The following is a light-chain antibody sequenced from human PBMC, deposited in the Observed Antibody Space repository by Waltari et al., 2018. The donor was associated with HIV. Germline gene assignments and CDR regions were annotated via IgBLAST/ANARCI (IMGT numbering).Light chain of an antibody. CDR1: QGIGND. Sequence: AIQMSQSPPSMSASVGDRGHITCRASQGIGNDLSWYQQRPGNAPTLLIYAASILQTGVSSRFSGSGSVTDFSLTISSLQPEDSATYYCLQDYIFPYTFGPGTKLDIK. CDR3: LQDYIFPYT. J-gene: IGKJ2*01. V-gene: IGKV1-6*01. CDR2: AAS.